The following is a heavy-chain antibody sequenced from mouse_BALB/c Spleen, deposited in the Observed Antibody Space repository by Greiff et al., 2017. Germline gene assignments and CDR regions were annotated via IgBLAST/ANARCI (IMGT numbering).Heavy chain of an antibody. CDR3: ARDADGYYPY. CDR2: ISDGGSYT. J-gene: IGHJ2*01. CDR1: GFTFSDYY. Sequence: DVMLVESGGGLVKPGGSLKLSCAASGFTFSDYYMYWVRQTPEKRLEWVATISDGGSYTYYPDSVKGRFTISRDNAKNNLYLQMSSLKSEDTAMYYCARDADGYYPYWGQGTTLTVSS. D-gene: IGHD2-3*01. V-gene: IGHV5-4*02.